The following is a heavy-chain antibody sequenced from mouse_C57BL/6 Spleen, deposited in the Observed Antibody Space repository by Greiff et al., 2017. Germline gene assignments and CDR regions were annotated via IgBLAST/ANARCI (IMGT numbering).Heavy chain of an antibody. Sequence: VESGASVKISCKASGYAFSSYWMNWVKQRPGKGLEWIGQIYPGDGDTNYNGKFKGKATLTADKSSSTAYMQLSSLTSEDSAVYCCARLGGNPWFAYWGQGTLVTVSA. CDR1: GYAFSSYW. CDR3: ARLGGNPWFAY. D-gene: IGHD1-1*02. J-gene: IGHJ3*01. V-gene: IGHV1-80*01. CDR2: IYPGDGDT.